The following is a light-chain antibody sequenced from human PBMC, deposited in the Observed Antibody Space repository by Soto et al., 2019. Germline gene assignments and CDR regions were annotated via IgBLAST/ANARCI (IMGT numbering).Light chain of an antibody. CDR1: QSISTW. CDR2: DAS. CDR3: QQYNDYPWT. Sequence: DIQMTQSPSTLSASVGDRVTITCRASQSISTWLAWYQQKAGKAPTLLIYDASSLESGVPARFSGSGSGTDFTLTISSLQPDDFTTYYCQQYNDYPWTFGQGTKVDIK. J-gene: IGKJ1*01. V-gene: IGKV1-5*01.